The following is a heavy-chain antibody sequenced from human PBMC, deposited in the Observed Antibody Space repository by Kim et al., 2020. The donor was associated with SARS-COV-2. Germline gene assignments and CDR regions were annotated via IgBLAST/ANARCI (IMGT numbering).Heavy chain of an antibody. V-gene: IGHV4-38-2*02. D-gene: IGHD6-13*01. CDR1: GYSISSGYY. CDR3: ARGTLGVAAAGDDY. CDR2: IYHSGST. J-gene: IGHJ4*02. Sequence: SETLSLTCTVSGYSISSGYYWGWIRQPPGKGLEWIGSIYHSGSTYYNPSLKSRVTISVDTSKNQFSLKLSSVTAADTAVYYCARGTLGVAAAGDDYWGQG.